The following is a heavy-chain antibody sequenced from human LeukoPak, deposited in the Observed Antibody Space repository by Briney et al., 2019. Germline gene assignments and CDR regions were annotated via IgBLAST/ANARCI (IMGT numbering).Heavy chain of an antibody. CDR3: ARYYDILTGYSGAFDI. CDR2: IYYSGST. J-gene: IGHJ3*02. D-gene: IGHD3-9*01. CDR1: GGSISSYY. V-gene: IGHV4-59*01. Sequence: SGPTLVKPSETPSLTCTVSGGSISSYYWSWIRQPRGKGLEWIGYIYYSGSTNYNPSLKSRVTISVDTSKNQFSLKLSSVTAADTAVYYCARYYDILTGYSGAFDIWGQGTMVTVSS.